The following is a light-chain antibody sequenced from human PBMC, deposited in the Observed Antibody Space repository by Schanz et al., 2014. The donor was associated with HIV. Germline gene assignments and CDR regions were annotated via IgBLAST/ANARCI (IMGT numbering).Light chain of an antibody. J-gene: IGLJ2*01. CDR3: QSYDNSLSGVV. Sequence: QSVLTQPPSVSGAPGQRVTISCTGSSSNIGAGYDVHWFQQLPGTAPKLLIYGDSNRPSGVPHRFSGSKSGTSAFLAITGLQAEDEADYYCQSYDNSLSGVVFGGGTKLTVL. V-gene: IGLV1-40*01. CDR2: GDS. CDR1: SSNIGAGYD.